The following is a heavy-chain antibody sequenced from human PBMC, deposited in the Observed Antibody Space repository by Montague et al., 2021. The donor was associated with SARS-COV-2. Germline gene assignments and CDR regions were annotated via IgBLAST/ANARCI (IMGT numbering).Heavy chain of an antibody. D-gene: IGHD3-10*01. CDR2: VNHSGST. V-gene: IGHV4-59*01. J-gene: IGHJ5*02. CDR3: ARGLVNCGLGSPHLDP. Sequence: SETLSLTCSVSGGSITSYYWSWIRQPPGKGLECIGYVNHSGSTTYNPSLKSRVTISVDTSKNQFSLKLSSVTAADTAVYYCARGLVNCGLGSPHLDPWGQGTLVTVSS. CDR1: GGSITSYY.